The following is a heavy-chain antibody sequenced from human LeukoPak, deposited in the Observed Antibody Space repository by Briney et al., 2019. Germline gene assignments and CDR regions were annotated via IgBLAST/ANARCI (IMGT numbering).Heavy chain of an antibody. CDR3: ARDRGLRLGELSCNWFDP. Sequence: SETLSLTCTVSGGSISSSSYYWGWLRQPPGKGLEWIGSIYYSGSTYYNPSLKSRVTISVDTSKNQFSLKLSSVTAADTAVYYCARDRGLRLGELSCNWFDPWGQGTLVTVSS. CDR2: IYYSGST. CDR1: GGSISSSSYY. D-gene: IGHD3-16*02. J-gene: IGHJ5*02. V-gene: IGHV4-39*07.